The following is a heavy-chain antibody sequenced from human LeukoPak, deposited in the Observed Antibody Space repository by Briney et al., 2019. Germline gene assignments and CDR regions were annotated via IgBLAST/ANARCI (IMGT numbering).Heavy chain of an antibody. CDR2: ISDSSSTI. CDR1: GFTFSNYN. V-gene: IGHV3-48*01. CDR3: ARDVSNWNDGS. D-gene: IGHD1-1*01. Sequence: GGSLRLSCVVSGFTFSNYNMNWVRQAPGKGLEWISYISDSSSTIYYADSVKGRFTISRDNAKNSLYLQMNSLRAEDTAVYYCARDVSNWNDGSWGQGTLVTVSS. J-gene: IGHJ4*02.